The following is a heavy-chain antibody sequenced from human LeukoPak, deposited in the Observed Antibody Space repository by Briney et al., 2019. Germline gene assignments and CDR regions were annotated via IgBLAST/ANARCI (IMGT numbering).Heavy chain of an antibody. D-gene: IGHD5-18*01. CDR2: IIPIFGTA. CDR3: ASSTSAPPGYHDY. CDR1: GGTFSSYA. V-gene: IGHV1-69*01. J-gene: IGHJ4*02. Sequence: ASVKVSCKASGGTFSSYAISWVRQAPGQGLEWMGGIIPIFGTANYAQKFQGRVTITADESTSTAYMELSSLRSEDTAVYYCASSTSAPPGYHDYWGQGTLVTVSS.